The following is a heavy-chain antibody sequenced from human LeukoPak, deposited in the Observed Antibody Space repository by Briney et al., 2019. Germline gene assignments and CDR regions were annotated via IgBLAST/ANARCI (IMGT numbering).Heavy chain of an antibody. J-gene: IGHJ4*02. CDR1: AGYGFTSHW. V-gene: IGHV3-30*02. CDR3: AKSSNPYY. Sequence: PGGSLRLSCVTSAGYGFTSHWMNWVRQAPGKGLEWVAFIRYDGSNKYYADSVKGRFTISRDNSKNTLHLQMNSLRAEDTAVYYCAKSSNPYYWGQGTLVTVSS. CDR2: IRYDGSNK. D-gene: IGHD6-6*01.